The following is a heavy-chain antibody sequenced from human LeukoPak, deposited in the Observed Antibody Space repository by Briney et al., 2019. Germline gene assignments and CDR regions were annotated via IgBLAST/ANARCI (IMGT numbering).Heavy chain of an antibody. J-gene: IGHJ3*02. CDR1: GYTFTSYG. CDR3: ARAVGTMIVVKGEAFDI. Sequence: ASVKVSCKASGYTFTSYGISWVRQAPGQGLEWMGWISAYNGNTNYAQKLQGRVTMTTDTSTSTAYMELRSLRSDDTAVYYCARAVGTMIVVKGEAFDIWGQGTMVTVSS. V-gene: IGHV1-18*01. D-gene: IGHD3-22*01. CDR2: ISAYNGNT.